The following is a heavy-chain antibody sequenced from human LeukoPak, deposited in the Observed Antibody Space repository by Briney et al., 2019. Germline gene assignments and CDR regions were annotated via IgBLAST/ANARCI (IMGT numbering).Heavy chain of an antibody. Sequence: ASDTLSLTCTVSGGSVNSGIYYWSWIRQPPGKGLEWIGYISYTGSTNYNPSVRSRVTISIDTSKNQFSLNLSSMTAADTAVYYCARVTGDYPKYHYDYWGQGTLVTVSS. CDR3: ARVTGDYPKYHYDY. V-gene: IGHV4-61*01. J-gene: IGHJ4*02. D-gene: IGHD4-17*01. CDR2: ISYTGST. CDR1: GGSVNSGIYY.